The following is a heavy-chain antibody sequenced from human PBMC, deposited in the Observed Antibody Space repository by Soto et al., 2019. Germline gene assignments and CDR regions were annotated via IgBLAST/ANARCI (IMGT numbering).Heavy chain of an antibody. D-gene: IGHD2-2*01. Sequence: PGGSLILSCAASGFTFSSYAMSWVRQAPGKGLEWVSAISGSGGSTYYADSVKGRFTISRDNSKNTLYLQMNSLRAEDTAVYYCAKLGCSSNSCLPGYWGQGTLVTVSS. CDR3: AKLGCSSNSCLPGY. CDR1: GFTFSSYA. J-gene: IGHJ4*02. V-gene: IGHV3-23*01. CDR2: ISGSGGST.